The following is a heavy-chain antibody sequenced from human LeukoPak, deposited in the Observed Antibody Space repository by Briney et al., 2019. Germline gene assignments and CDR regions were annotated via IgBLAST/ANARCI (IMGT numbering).Heavy chain of an antibody. Sequence: PGGSLRLSCAASGFTLSSNYMSWVRQAPGKGLEWVSVIYSGGSTYYADSVKGRFTISRDNCKNTLYLQMNSLRAEDTAVYYCARDGRDGYNYGGLGYYFDYWGQGTLVTVST. CDR3: ARDGRDGYNYGGLGYYFDY. V-gene: IGHV3-53*01. CDR2: IYSGGST. D-gene: IGHD5-24*01. CDR1: GFTLSSNY. J-gene: IGHJ4*02.